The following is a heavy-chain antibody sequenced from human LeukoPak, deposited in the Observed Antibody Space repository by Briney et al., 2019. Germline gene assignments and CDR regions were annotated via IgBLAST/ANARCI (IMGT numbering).Heavy chain of an antibody. CDR2: MSYDGSNT. D-gene: IGHD4-17*01. J-gene: IGHJ4*02. Sequence: GGPLRLSCAASGFTFSNYAMHWVRKAPGKGLEWVAVMSYDGSNTYYADSVKGRFTISRDNSKNTLYLQMNSPRPEDTAVYYCARDNYGDPLRLDYWGQGTLVTVS. CDR3: ARDNYGDPLRLDY. V-gene: IGHV3-30-3*01. CDR1: GFTFSNYA.